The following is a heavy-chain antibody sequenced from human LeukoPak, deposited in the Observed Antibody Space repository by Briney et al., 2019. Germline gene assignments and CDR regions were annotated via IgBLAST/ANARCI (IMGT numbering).Heavy chain of an antibody. CDR3: ARDLGAESDY. J-gene: IGHJ4*02. D-gene: IGHD1-26*01. Sequence: PSETLSLTCTVSGGSISSYYWSWIRQPPGKGLEWIGYIYYSGSTNYNPSLKSRVTISVDTSKNQFSLKLSSVTAADTAVYYCARDLGAESDYWGQGTLVTVSS. V-gene: IGHV4-59*12. CDR2: IYYSGST. CDR1: GGSISSYY.